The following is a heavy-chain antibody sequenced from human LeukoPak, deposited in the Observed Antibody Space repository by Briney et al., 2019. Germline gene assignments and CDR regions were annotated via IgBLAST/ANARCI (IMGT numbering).Heavy chain of an antibody. V-gene: IGHV3-64D*06. CDR3: VKGDYYGSGSYPDY. CDR1: GFTFSSYA. Sequence: GGSLRLSCSASGFTFSSYAMHWVRQAPGKGLQYVSGISSYGGSTYYADSVKGRFIISRDNSKNTLYLQMSSLRAEDSALYYCVKGDYYGSGSYPDYWGQRTLVTVSS. D-gene: IGHD3-10*01. J-gene: IGHJ4*02. CDR2: ISSYGGST.